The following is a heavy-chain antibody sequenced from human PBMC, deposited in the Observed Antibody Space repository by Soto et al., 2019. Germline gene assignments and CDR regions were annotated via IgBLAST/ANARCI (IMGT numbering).Heavy chain of an antibody. D-gene: IGHD2-15*01. CDR2: IIPILGIA. CDR3: AISGLGYCSGGSCYRYYFDY. V-gene: IGHV1-69*02. CDR1: GGTFSSYT. J-gene: IGHJ4*02. Sequence: SVKVSCKASGGTFSSYTISWVRQAPGQGLEWMGRIIPILGIANYAQKFQGRVTITADKSTSTAYMELSSLRSEDTAVYYCAISGLGYCSGGSCYRYYFDYWGQGALVTVSS.